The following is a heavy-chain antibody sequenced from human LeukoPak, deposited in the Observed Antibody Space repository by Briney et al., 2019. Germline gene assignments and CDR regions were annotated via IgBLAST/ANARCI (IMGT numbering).Heavy chain of an antibody. V-gene: IGHV3-64*01. J-gene: IGHJ4*02. Sequence: PPGGSLRLSCAASGFTFSSYAMHWVRQAPGKGLEYVSAISSNGGSTYYANSVKGRFTISRDNSKNTLYLQMGSLRAEDMAVYYCARVSEYQLLWPEPLDYWGQGTLVTVSS. CDR2: ISSNGGST. D-gene: IGHD2-2*01. CDR3: ARVSEYQLLWPEPLDY. CDR1: GFTFSSYA.